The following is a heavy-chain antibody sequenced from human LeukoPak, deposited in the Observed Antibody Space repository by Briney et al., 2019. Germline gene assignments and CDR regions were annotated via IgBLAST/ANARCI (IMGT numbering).Heavy chain of an antibody. CDR1: GFTFSSYG. J-gene: IGHJ4*02. CDR3: ARDHPGRRGYSGYEYFDY. V-gene: IGHV3-30*19. CDR2: ISYDGSNK. Sequence: PGGSLRLSCAASGFTFSSYGMHWVRQAPGKGLEWVAVISYDGSNKYYADSVKGRFTISRDNSKNTLYLQMNSLRAEDTAVYYCARDHPGRRGYSGYEYFDYWGQGTLVTVSS. D-gene: IGHD5-12*01.